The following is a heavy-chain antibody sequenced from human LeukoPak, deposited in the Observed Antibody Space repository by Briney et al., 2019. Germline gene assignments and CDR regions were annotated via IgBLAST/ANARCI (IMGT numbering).Heavy chain of an antibody. Sequence: GESLKISCEASGYSFTSYWIGWVRHMPGKGLEWMGIVNPGDSDTRYSPSFQGQVTISADKPIITAYLQWSSLKASDTAMYYCARQGGVSGPPIDYWGQGTLVTVSS. CDR2: VNPGDSDT. J-gene: IGHJ4*02. CDR3: ARQGGVSGPPIDY. V-gene: IGHV5-51*01. D-gene: IGHD5/OR15-5a*01. CDR1: GYSFTSYW.